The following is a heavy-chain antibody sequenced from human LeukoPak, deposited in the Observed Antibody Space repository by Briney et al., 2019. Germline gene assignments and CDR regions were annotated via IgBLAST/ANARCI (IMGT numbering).Heavy chain of an antibody. D-gene: IGHD4/OR15-4a*01. J-gene: IGHJ4*02. V-gene: IGHV3-7*01. Sequence: AGGSLRLSCAASGFTFTTYWLGWVRQPPGEGREWVANIKQDGTEKYYGDSVKGRFTISRDNAKNSLYLQMNSLRAEDTAVYYCARGLWGGYFFDYWGQGTLVTVSS. CDR3: ARGLWGGYFFDY. CDR1: GFTFTTYW. CDR2: IKQDGTEK.